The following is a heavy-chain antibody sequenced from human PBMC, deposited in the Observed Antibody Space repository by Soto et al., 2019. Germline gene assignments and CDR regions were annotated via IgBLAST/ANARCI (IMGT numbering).Heavy chain of an antibody. CDR3: ARSVPYYYDSSGYYARFNWFDP. CDR2: IYHSGST. D-gene: IGHD3-22*01. J-gene: IGHJ5*02. CDR1: GGSISSGGYS. V-gene: IGHV4-30-2*01. Sequence: SETLSLTCAVSGGSISSGGYSWSWIRQPPGKGQEWIGYIYHSGSTYYNTSLKSRVTISVDRSKNQFSLKLSSVTAADTAVYYCARSVPYYYDSSGYYARFNWFDPWGQGTLVTVSS.